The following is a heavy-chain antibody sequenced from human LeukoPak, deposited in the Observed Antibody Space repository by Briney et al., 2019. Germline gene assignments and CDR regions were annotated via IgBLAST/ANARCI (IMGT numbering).Heavy chain of an antibody. J-gene: IGHJ4*02. CDR1: GGTFSSYA. D-gene: IGHD6-19*01. CDR3: ARYSSDTGFDY. V-gene: IGHV1-46*01. CDR2: INPSGGST. Sequence: ASVKVSCKASGGTFSSYAISWVRQAPGQGLEWMGIINPSGGSTSYAQKFQGRVTMTRDTSTSTVYMELSSLRSEDTAVYYCARYSSDTGFDYWGQGTLVTVSS.